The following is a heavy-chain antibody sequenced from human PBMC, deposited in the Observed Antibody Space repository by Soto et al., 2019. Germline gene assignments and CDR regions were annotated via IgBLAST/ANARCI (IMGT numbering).Heavy chain of an antibody. Sequence: ELQLLESGGGLVQPGGSLRLSCVASGFTFSSYAMSWVRQAPGKGLEWVSAISFNSATTYYGDSVKGRFTISRDNSKNTMFLQMNSLRPEDTATYFCAKFWDYGRDGVEDNDAFDVWGQGTVVTVSS. V-gene: IGHV3-23*01. D-gene: IGHD3-10*01. CDR3: AKFWDYGRDGVEDNDAFDV. CDR2: ISFNSATT. J-gene: IGHJ3*01. CDR1: GFTFSSYA.